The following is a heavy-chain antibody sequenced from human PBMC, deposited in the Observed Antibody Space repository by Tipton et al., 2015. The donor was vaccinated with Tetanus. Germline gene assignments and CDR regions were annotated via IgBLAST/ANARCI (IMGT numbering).Heavy chain of an antibody. D-gene: IGHD5-12*01. CDR1: GASVRSGWHY. J-gene: IGHJ4*02. V-gene: IGHV4-61*01. Sequence: TLSLTCTVSGASVRSGWHYWSWIRQPPGKELEWVGYVYHSGSTNYHPSLKSRLTISVDTSKNQFSLNLRSVITADTAVYYCARANNDYPKKGPFDYWGQGILVTVSS. CDR2: VYHSGST. CDR3: ARANNDYPKKGPFDY.